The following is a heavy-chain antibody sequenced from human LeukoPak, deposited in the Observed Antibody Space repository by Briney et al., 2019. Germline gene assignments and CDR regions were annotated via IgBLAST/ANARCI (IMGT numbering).Heavy chain of an antibody. J-gene: IGHJ1*01. CDR1: GFTVSSNS. Sequence: GGSQRLSCADSGFTVSSNSMSWVRQAPGKGLEWVSIIYSGGNTFHADSVKARFSISRDESRDTVYLQMNSLRAEDTAVYYCARGSEYFQHWGQGTLVTVSS. V-gene: IGHV3-66*01. CDR2: IYSGGNT. CDR3: ARGSEYFQH.